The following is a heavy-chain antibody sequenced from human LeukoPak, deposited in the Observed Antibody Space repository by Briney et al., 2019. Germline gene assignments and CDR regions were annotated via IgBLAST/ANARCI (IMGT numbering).Heavy chain of an antibody. J-gene: IGHJ3*01. D-gene: IGHD4-23*01. CDR3: ARPVPYGGTPIGSDAFDV. Sequence: SETLSLTCTVSGGPISSNSHDWGWVRQPPGKGLEWIGSIFYSGDTYYNPSLKSRVIISVDTSNNQFSLKVTSVTAAATAVYYCARPVPYGGTPIGSDAFDVWGQGTKVTVSS. V-gene: IGHV4-39*01. CDR2: IFYSGDT. CDR1: GGPISSNSHD.